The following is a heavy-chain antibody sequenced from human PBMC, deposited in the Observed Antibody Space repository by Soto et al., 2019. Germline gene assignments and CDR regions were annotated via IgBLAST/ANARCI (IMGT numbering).Heavy chain of an antibody. CDR1: GFTFSIYA. J-gene: IGHJ6*02. Sequence: EVQLLESGGGLVQPGGSLRLSCAASGFTFSIYAMSWVRQAPGKGLEWVSVISGSGGRTYYADSMKGRFTMSRDNSKNTLYLQMNGPRAADTAVYYCAEEVVVDSPGRTHYHYYGLDVWGQGTTVTVSS. CDR3: AEEVVVDSPGRTHYHYYGLDV. V-gene: IGHV3-23*01. CDR2: ISGSGGRT. D-gene: IGHD2-2*01.